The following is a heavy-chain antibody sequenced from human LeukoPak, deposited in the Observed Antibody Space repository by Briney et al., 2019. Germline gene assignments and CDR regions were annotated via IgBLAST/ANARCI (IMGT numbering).Heavy chain of an antibody. V-gene: IGHV3-23*01. Sequence: GGSLRLSCAASGFAFSSCAMSWVRQAPGKGLEWVSGISGSAGSTNYADSVKGRFTISRDNSKNTLYLQMNSLRAEDTAVYYCAKDLHYYDSSGTTQDDYWGQGTLVTVSS. D-gene: IGHD3-22*01. J-gene: IGHJ4*02. CDR1: GFAFSSCA. CDR2: ISGSAGST. CDR3: AKDLHYYDSSGTTQDDY.